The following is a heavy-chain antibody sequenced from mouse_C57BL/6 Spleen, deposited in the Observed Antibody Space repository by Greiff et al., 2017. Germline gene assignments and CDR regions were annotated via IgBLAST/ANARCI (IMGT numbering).Heavy chain of an antibody. Sequence: QVQLQQSGAELVRPGSSVKLSCKASGYTFTSYWMHWVKQRPIQGLEWIGNIDPSDSETHYNQKFKDKATLTVDKSSSTAYMQLSSLTSEDSAVYYCARSLYGSSIYYAMDYWGQGTSVTVSS. J-gene: IGHJ4*01. CDR3: ARSLYGSSIYYAMDY. V-gene: IGHV1-52*01. CDR2: IDPSDSET. D-gene: IGHD1-1*01. CDR1: GYTFTSYW.